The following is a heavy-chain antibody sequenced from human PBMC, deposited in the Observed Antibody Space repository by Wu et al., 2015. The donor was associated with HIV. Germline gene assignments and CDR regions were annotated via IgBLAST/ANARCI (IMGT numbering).Heavy chain of an antibody. CDR1: GYTFTDYY. Sequence: QVQLVQSGAEVKKPGASVMVSCKTSGYTFTDYYMYWVRQAPGQGLEWMGWINPNRGGTKYAQKFQGRVTMTRDTAVNTAYMELNSLRSDDTAVYYCARLQSLSGFYSNADYWGQGTLVTVSS. D-gene: IGHD3-22*01. CDR2: INPNRGGT. V-gene: IGHV1-2*02. CDR3: ARLQSLSGFYSNADY. J-gene: IGHJ4*02.